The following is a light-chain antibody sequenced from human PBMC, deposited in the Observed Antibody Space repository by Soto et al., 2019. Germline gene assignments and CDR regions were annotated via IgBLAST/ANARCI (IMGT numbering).Light chain of an antibody. V-gene: IGKV1-13*02. Sequence: AIQLTQSPSSLYASVGDRVSITCRASQGISSALAWYQHKPGKAPKILIYDASSLQSGVPSRFSGSESGTECTLTISSLQPEDFATYYRQQLKTYPFTFGQGTRLEIK. CDR3: QQLKTYPFT. CDR1: QGISSA. J-gene: IGKJ5*01. CDR2: DAS.